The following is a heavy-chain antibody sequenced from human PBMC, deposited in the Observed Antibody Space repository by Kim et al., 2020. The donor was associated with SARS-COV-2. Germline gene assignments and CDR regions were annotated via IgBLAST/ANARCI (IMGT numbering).Heavy chain of an antibody. D-gene: IGHD2-2*01. CDR3: AKDGVSFVVVPAAIGVDY. V-gene: IGHV3-23*01. J-gene: IGHJ4*02. CDR2: ISGSGGST. Sequence: GGSLRLSCAASGFTFSSYAMSWVRQAPGKGLEWVSAISGSGGSTYYADSVKGRFTISRDNSKNTLYLQMNSLRAEDTAVYYCAKDGVSFVVVPAAIGVDYWGQGTLVTVSS. CDR1: GFTFSSYA.